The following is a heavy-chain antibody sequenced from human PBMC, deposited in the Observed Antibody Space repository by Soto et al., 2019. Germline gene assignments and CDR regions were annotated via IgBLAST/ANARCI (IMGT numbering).Heavy chain of an antibody. CDR1: VFTFSIFG. CDR2: VSTSGVRT. V-gene: IGHV3-23*01. CDR3: AKEGYYDILTAHDPFDM. D-gene: IGHD3-9*01. Sequence: HPWGSLRVSCASSVFTFSIFGMSWVGQAPGKGLEWVSSVSTSGVRTYYTESVRGRFTISRDNSKNSLYLQVNSLRAEDTALYYCAKEGYYDILTAHDPFDMWGQGTMVTVSS. J-gene: IGHJ3*02.